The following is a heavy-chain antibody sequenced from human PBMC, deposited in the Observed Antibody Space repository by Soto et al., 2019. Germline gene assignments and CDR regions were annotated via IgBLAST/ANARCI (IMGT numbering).Heavy chain of an antibody. V-gene: IGHV4-61*01. CDR3: ARDIRGYSRAFDY. Sequence: QVQLQESGPGLVKPSETLSLTCTVSGDSVSSDNCYWTWIRQPPGKGLEWIGYIYSSGSTNYNPSLKSRVTRSVDKSRNQFSLKLTSVTAADTAVYYCARDIRGYSRAFDYWGQGTLVTVSS. J-gene: IGHJ4*02. D-gene: IGHD5-18*01. CDR2: IYSSGST. CDR1: GDSVSSDNCY.